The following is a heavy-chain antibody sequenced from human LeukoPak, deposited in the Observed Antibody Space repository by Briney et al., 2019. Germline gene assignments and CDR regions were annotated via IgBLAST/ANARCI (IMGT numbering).Heavy chain of an antibody. J-gene: IGHJ6*04. CDR1: GFIFNSYG. D-gene: IGHD3-10*02. CDR2: IRYDGSSK. Sequence: GGSLRLSCAASGFIFNSYGMHWVRQAPGKGLEWVAFIRYDGSSKYYADSVKGRFTISRDNAKNSLYLQMNSLRAEDTAVYYCAELGITMIGGVWGKGTTVTISS. V-gene: IGHV3-30*02. CDR3: AELGITMIGGV.